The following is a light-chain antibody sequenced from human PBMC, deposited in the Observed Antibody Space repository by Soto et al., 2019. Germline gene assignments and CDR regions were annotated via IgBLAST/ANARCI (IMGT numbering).Light chain of an antibody. Sequence: DIQMTQSPSTLSASLGDRVTITCRASQSISSGLAWYQQKPGKAPKVLIYDASSLQSGVPSRFSGSGSGTEFTLTISSLQPEDFAIYYCQQYKSYWTFGQGTKVDIK. CDR2: DAS. V-gene: IGKV1-5*01. CDR3: QQYKSYWT. J-gene: IGKJ1*01. CDR1: QSISSG.